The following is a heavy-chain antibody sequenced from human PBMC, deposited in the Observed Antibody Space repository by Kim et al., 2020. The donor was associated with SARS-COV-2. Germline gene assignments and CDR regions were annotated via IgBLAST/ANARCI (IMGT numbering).Heavy chain of an antibody. J-gene: IGHJ6*02. CDR1: GYSFTTYW. V-gene: IGHV5-51*01. CDR3: ARLNGAHYYGSGTKTGYYYYGMDV. CDR2: IYPGDSDT. D-gene: IGHD3-10*01. Sequence: GESLKISCKGSGYSFTTYWIGWVRQMPGKGLEWMGIIYPGDSDTRYSPSFQGQVTISADKSISTAYLQWGSLKASDTAMYYCARLNGAHYYGSGTKTGYYYYGMDVWGQGTTVTVSS.